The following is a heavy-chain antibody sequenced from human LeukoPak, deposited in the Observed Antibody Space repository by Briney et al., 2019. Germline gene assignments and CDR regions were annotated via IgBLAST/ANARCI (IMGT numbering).Heavy chain of an antibody. Sequence: GGSLRLSCAASEFTFTSYEMNWVRQAPGKGLEWVSYISSSGSTIYYADSVKGRFTISRDNAKNSLYLQMNSLRAEDTAVYYCARIPGIAVADYYFDYWGQGTLVTVSS. CDR3: ARIPGIAVADYYFDY. D-gene: IGHD6-19*01. CDR2: ISSSGSTI. CDR1: EFTFTSYE. V-gene: IGHV3-48*03. J-gene: IGHJ4*02.